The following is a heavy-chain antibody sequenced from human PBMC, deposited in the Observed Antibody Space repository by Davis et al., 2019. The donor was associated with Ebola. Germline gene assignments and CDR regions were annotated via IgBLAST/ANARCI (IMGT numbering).Heavy chain of an antibody. CDR2: ISTYGTTI. D-gene: IGHD3-3*01. V-gene: IGHV3-11*04. CDR1: GFTFSDYY. J-gene: IGHJ2*01. CDR3: ARYYYDFWSGYHNWYFDL. Sequence: GESLKISCAASGFTFSDYYMSWIRQAPGKGLEWLSYISTYGTTIYYGDSVKGRFTISRDNAKNSLYLQMNSLRAEDTAVYYCARYYYDFWSGYHNWYFDLWGRGTLVTVSS.